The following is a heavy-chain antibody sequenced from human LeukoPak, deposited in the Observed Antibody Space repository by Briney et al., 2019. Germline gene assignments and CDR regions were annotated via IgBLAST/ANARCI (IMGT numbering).Heavy chain of an antibody. D-gene: IGHD3-22*01. CDR3: ARVSGFSGLAFDY. CDR1: GFSFSICN. V-gene: IGHV3-21*01. CDR2: FSSSSSSI. J-gene: IGHJ4*02. Sequence: GGSLRLSCEASGFSFSICNMNGVRQAPGRGLEWVSSFSSSSSSIYYVDSATGRFTISRDNAQNSLYLQMNSLRVEDTAVYYCARVSGFSGLAFDYWGQETLVTVSS.